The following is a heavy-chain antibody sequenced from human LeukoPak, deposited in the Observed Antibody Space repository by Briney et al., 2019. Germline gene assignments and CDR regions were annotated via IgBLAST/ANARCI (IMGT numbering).Heavy chain of an antibody. Sequence: PGGSLRLSCEASGFTFSSYWMSWVRQAPGKGLEWVANIKTDGSEKYYVESVKGRFSISRDSAKSSLDLQVNSLRAEDTAVYYCTRGFSGSYRTPLGYWGQGTLVTVSS. D-gene: IGHD1-26*01. J-gene: IGHJ4*02. CDR3: TRGFSGSYRTPLGY. CDR1: GFTFSSYW. CDR2: IKTDGSEK. V-gene: IGHV3-7*03.